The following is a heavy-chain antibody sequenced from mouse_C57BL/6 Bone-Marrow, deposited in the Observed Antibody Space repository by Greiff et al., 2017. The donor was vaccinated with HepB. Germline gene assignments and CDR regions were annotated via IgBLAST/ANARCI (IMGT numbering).Heavy chain of an antibody. J-gene: IGHJ1*03. CDR2: ISSGGSYT. CDR3: ARYFDV. Sequence: EVNVVESGGDLVKPGGSLKLSCAASGFTFSSYGMSWVRQTPDKRLEWVATISSGGSYTYYPDSVKGRFTISRDNAKNTLYLQMSSLKSEDTAMYYCARYFDVWGTGTTVTVSS. CDR1: GFTFSSYG. V-gene: IGHV5-6*01.